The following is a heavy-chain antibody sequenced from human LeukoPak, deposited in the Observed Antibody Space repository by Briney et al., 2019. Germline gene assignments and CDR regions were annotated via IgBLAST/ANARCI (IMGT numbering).Heavy chain of an antibody. V-gene: IGHV3-74*01. CDR1: GFTFSSYG. J-gene: IGHJ3*02. Sequence: PGGSLRLSCAASGFTFSSYGMHWVRQAPGKGLVWVSRIKTDGSSTDYADSVKGRFTISRDNAKNTLYLQMNSQRAEDTAVYYCARDQYSGHWYYALDIWGQGTMVTVSS. CDR3: ARDQYSGHWYYALDI. D-gene: IGHD6-19*01. CDR2: IKTDGSST.